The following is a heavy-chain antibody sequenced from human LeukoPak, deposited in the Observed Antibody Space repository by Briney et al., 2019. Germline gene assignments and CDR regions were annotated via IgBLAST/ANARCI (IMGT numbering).Heavy chain of an antibody. V-gene: IGHV3-23*01. CDR3: AASLELAVYGIDY. CDR1: GFTLSSYA. Sequence: GGSLRLSCAASGFTLSSYAVSWVRQSLGKGLKWVSGISGRGESTYYADSVKGRFTISRDYSKNTVYLQMNSLRAEDTALYYCAASLELAVYGIDYWGQGTLVTVSS. CDR2: ISGRGEST. D-gene: IGHD2-8*02. J-gene: IGHJ4*02.